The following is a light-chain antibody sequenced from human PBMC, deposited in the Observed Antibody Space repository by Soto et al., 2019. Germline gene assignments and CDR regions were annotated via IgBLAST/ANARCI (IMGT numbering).Light chain of an antibody. V-gene: IGLV1-40*01. J-gene: IGLJ2*01. Sequence: QSVLTQPPSVSGAPGQRVTISCTGSSSNIGAGYDVHWYQQLPGTASKLLIYGNSNRPSGVPDRFSGSKSGTSASLAITGLQAEDEADYYCQSYDSSLKVFGGGTQLTVL. CDR2: GNS. CDR1: SSNIGAGYD. CDR3: QSYDSSLKV.